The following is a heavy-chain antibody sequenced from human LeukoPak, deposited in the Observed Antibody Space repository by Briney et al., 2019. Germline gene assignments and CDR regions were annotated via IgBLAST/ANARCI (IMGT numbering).Heavy chain of an antibody. CDR3: ARGYSGYDREDYYYYSMDV. D-gene: IGHD5-12*01. V-gene: IGHV1-69*05. J-gene: IGHJ6*03. CDR2: IIPIFGTA. CDR1: GGTFSSYA. Sequence: SVKVSCKASGGTFSSYAISWVRQAPGQGLEWRGGIIPIFGTANYAQKFQGRVTITTDESTSTAYMELSSLRSEDTAVYYCARGYSGYDREDYYYYSMDVWGKGTTVTVSS.